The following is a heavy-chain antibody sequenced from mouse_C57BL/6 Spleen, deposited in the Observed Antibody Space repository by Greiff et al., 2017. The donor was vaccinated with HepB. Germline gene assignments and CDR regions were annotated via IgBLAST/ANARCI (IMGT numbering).Heavy chain of an antibody. J-gene: IGHJ4*01. CDR2: IHPNSGST. V-gene: IGHV1-64*01. CDR3: AITAQATGDYAMDY. Sequence: VQLQQPGAELVKPGASVKLSCKASGYTFTSYWMHWVQQRPGQGLEWIGMIHPNSGSTNYNEKFKSKATLTVDKSSSTDYMQLSSLTSEDSAVYYLAITAQATGDYAMDYWGQGTSATGSS. CDR1: GYTFTSYW. D-gene: IGHD3-2*02.